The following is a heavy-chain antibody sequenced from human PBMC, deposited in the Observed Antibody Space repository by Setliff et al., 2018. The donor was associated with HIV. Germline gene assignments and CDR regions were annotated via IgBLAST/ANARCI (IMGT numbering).Heavy chain of an antibody. D-gene: IGHD3-22*01. V-gene: IGHV4-59*01. Sequence: PSETLSLTCSVSNDSITYYYWNWIRQPPGKGLEWIGNIFDSENTNYNPSLKSRVTMSVDTSKNQFSLKLSSLTAADTAVYYCARQITSVTTEKLVVNDAFDIWGQGIMVTVSS. CDR3: ARQITSVTTEKLVVNDAFDI. CDR2: IFDSENT. J-gene: IGHJ3*02. CDR1: NDSITYYY.